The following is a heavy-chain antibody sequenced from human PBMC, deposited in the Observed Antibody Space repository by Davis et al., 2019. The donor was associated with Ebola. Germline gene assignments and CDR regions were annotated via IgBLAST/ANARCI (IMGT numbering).Heavy chain of an antibody. CDR1: GGSISSSSYY. D-gene: IGHD3-22*01. J-gene: IGHJ3*02. V-gene: IGHV4-39*01. CDR2: IYYSGST. Sequence: SETLSLTCTVSGGSISSSSYYWGWIRLPPGKGLEWIGSIYYSGSTYYNPSLKSRVTISVDTSKNQFSLKLSSVTAADTAVYYCARYYDSSGYYSDAAFDIWGQGTMVTVSS. CDR3: ARYYDSSGYYSDAAFDI.